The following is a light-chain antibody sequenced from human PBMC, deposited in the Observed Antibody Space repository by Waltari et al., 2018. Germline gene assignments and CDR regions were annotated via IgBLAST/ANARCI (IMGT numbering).Light chain of an antibody. CDR1: SSDVWRYDL. J-gene: IGLJ2*01. V-gene: IGLV2-23*02. CDR2: EVD. Sequence: SALTQPASVSASPVQSITISCTESSSDVWRYDLVAWYQQHPGKAPHLLIYEVDKRPSGVSYRFSGSKSGNAASLTISGLQAEDEAHYFCSSYTYGGPWVFGGGTLLTVL. CDR3: SSYTYGGPWV.